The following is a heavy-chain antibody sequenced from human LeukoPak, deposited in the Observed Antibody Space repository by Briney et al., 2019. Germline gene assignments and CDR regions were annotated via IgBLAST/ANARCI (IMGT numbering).Heavy chain of an antibody. D-gene: IGHD3-22*01. Sequence: GGSLRLSCAASGLTFSDYYMTWIRQAPGKGLEWVSSISGSGTTTYSADSVRGRFTASRDNAKNSVFLYMNSLRAEDTAVYYCAIQITMIVVVPYFDYWGQGTLVTVSS. V-gene: IGHV3-11*04. CDR1: GLTFSDYY. CDR3: AIQITMIVVVPYFDY. J-gene: IGHJ4*02. CDR2: ISGSGTTT.